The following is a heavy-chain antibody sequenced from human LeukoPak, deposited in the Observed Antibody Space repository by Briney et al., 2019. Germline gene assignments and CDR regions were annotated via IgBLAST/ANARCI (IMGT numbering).Heavy chain of an antibody. CDR1: GFTFSSYS. CDR2: ISYDGSNK. D-gene: IGHD1-26*01. V-gene: IGHV3-30*03. Sequence: GGSLRLSCAASGFTFSSYSMNWVRQAPGKGLEWVAVISYDGSNKYYADSVKGRFTISRDNSKNTLYLQMNSLRAEDTAVYYCARLVGATTVYWGQGTLVTVSS. CDR3: ARLVGATTVY. J-gene: IGHJ4*02.